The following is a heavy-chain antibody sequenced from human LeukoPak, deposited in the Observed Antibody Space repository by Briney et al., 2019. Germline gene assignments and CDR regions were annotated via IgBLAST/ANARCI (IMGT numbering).Heavy chain of an antibody. J-gene: IGHJ4*02. D-gene: IGHD6-25*01. Sequence: GGSLRLSCAASGFTLSSYWVHWVRQAPGKGLVWVSRIRSGGSVSSYADSVKGRFTISRDNAKNTVSLQMNSLRAEDTAVYYCASGDSAARNDYWGQGTLVTVSS. CDR1: GFTLSSYW. V-gene: IGHV3-74*01. CDR2: IRSGGSVS. CDR3: ASGDSAARNDY.